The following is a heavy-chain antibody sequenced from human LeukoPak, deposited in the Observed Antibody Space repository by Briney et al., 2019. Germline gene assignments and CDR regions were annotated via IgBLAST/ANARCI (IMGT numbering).Heavy chain of an antibody. J-gene: IGHJ6*02. CDR2: INHSGST. Sequence: SETLSLTCAVYGGSFSGYYWSRVRQPPGKGLEWVGEINHSGSTNYNPSLKSRVTISVDTSKNQFSLKLSSVTAADTAVYYCARSRGDFWSGYYTNYYYYYGMDVWGQGTTVTVSS. D-gene: IGHD3-3*01. CDR1: GGSFSGYY. V-gene: IGHV4-34*01. CDR3: ARSRGDFWSGYYTNYYYYYGMDV.